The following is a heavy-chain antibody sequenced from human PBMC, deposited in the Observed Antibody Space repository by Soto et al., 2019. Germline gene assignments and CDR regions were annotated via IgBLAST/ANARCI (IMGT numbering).Heavy chain of an antibody. V-gene: IGHV3-23*01. D-gene: IGHD1-26*01. Sequence: PVGSLRLSCVSSGFSFGTYAMTCVRQVPGKGLEWVSTISGGIGSTFYADSVKGRFTISRDISKKMLFLHMNGLRGEDTGTYYCAKGDARYFEYLGRGTLVNVSS. CDR1: GFSFGTYA. CDR2: ISGGIGST. J-gene: IGHJ4*02. CDR3: AKGDARYFEY.